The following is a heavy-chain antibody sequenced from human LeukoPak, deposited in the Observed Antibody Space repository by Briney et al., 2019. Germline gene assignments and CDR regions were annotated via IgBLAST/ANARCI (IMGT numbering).Heavy chain of an antibody. D-gene: IGHD6-19*01. V-gene: IGHV1-8*01. CDR1: GYTLTSYD. J-gene: IGHJ4*02. Sequence: ASVNDSCKACGYTLTSYDINWVRQASGRGLDWMGWMNPNSGNTDYAQKFQGRITITRNTSISTAYRELSSLRSEDTAVYYCARVSTWLDGEGVDDWGQGTLVTVSS. CDR3: ARVSTWLDGEGVDD. CDR2: MNPNSGNT.